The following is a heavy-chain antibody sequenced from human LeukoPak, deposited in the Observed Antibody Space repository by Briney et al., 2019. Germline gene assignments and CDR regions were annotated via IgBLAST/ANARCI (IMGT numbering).Heavy chain of an antibody. CDR2: ISGSGGST. CDR3: AKEPSNYTTQVGFDP. Sequence: GGSLPLPYAASGCTFSSYAMSRVRQAPGKGLAWVSSISGSGGSTYYADSVKGRFTISRDNSKNTLYLQMNSLTAEDTAVYYGAKEPSNYTTQVGFDPWGQGTLVTASS. J-gene: IGHJ5*02. CDR1: GCTFSSYA. D-gene: IGHD3-3*01. V-gene: IGHV3-23*01.